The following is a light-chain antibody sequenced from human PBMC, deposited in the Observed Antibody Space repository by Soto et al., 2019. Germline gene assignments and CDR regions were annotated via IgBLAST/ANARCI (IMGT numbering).Light chain of an antibody. CDR1: QSVSTY. V-gene: IGKV3-11*01. J-gene: IGKJ1*01. Sequence: EIMLTQSPDTLSLSPGNRATLSCRASQSVSTYLAWYQQKPGQPPRLLIYDASNRATGIPARFSGSGSGTDFTLTISSLEPVDFAVYYCKQRSIWPPKFGQGNKVDIK. CDR2: DAS. CDR3: KQRSIWPPK.